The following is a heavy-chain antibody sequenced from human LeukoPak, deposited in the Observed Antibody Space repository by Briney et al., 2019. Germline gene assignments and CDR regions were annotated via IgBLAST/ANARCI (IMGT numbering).Heavy chain of an antibody. CDR2: IYYSGYT. J-gene: IGHJ6*03. Sequence: PSETLSLTCTVSGGSISSYYWSWIRQPPGKGLEYIGYIYYSGYTNYNPSLKSRVTISVDTSKNQFSLRLTSVTAADTAVYYCARRRSYYVSGSYYKEPNYYMDVWGKGTTVTISS. CDR1: GGSISSYY. V-gene: IGHV4-59*12. D-gene: IGHD3-10*01. CDR3: ARRRSYYVSGSYYKEPNYYMDV.